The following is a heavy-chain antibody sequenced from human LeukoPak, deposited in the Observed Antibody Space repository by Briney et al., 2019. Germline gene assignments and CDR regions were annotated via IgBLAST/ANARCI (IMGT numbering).Heavy chain of an antibody. CDR3: AKVRGTYSSGLFFDS. J-gene: IGHJ4*02. V-gene: IGHV3-9*01. D-gene: IGHD6-19*01. Sequence: GGSLRLSCAASGFTFNDYAMHWVRQPPGKGREWLSIISWNSGYIGYADSVKGRFTVSRDNTEDSVYLQMNSLRPEDTAFYFCAKVRGTYSSGLFFDSWGQGTLVTVSS. CDR1: GFTFNDYA. CDR2: ISWNSGYI.